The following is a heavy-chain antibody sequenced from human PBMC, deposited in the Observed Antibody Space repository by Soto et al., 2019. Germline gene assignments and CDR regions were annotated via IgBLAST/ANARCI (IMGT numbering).Heavy chain of an antibody. J-gene: IGHJ4*02. CDR3: ARLHVVPDVLLWFGEAINYYFDY. D-gene: IGHD3-10*01. Sequence: SETLSLTCTVSGGSISSSSYYWGWIRQPPGKGLEWIGSIYYSGSTYYNPSLKSRVTISVDTSKNQFSLKLSSVTAADTAVYYCARLHVVPDVLLWFGEAINYYFDYWGQGTLVTVSS. CDR2: IYYSGST. CDR1: GGSISSSSYY. V-gene: IGHV4-39*01.